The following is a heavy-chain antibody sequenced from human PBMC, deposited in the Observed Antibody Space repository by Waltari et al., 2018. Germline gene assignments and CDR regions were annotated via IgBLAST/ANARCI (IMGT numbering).Heavy chain of an antibody. CDR3: ARGGLLLWFGELLGPNYYGMDV. V-gene: IGHV1-2*04. CDR2: INPNSGGT. J-gene: IGHJ6*02. D-gene: IGHD3-10*01. Sequence: QVQLVQSGAEVKKPGASVKVSCKASGYTFTGYYMHWVRQAPGQGLARRGWINPNSGGTNYAQKFQGWVTMTRDTSISTAYMELSRLRSDDTAVYYCARGGLLLWFGELLGPNYYGMDVWGQGTTVTVSS. CDR1: GYTFTGYY.